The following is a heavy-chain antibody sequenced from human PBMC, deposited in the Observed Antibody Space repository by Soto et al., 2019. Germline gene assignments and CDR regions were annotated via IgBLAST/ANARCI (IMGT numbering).Heavy chain of an antibody. CDR3: ARDYNTVLDY. Sequence: SETLSLTCTVSGGSISSGGYYWSWIRQHPGKGLEWIGYIYYSGSTYYNPSLRSRVTISVDTSKNQFSLKLSSVTAADTAVYYCARDYNTVLDYWGQGTLVTVSS. D-gene: IGHD1-1*01. J-gene: IGHJ4*02. CDR1: GGSISSGGYY. CDR2: IYYSGST. V-gene: IGHV4-31*02.